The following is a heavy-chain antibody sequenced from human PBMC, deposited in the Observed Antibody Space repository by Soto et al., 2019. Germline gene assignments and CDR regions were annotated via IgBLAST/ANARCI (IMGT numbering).Heavy chain of an antibody. V-gene: IGHV4-30-4*01. CDR1: SGSISSGDYY. D-gene: IGHD2-2*01. J-gene: IGHJ6*02. CDR2: IYYSGNT. CDR3: ASNVLTHQYYGMDV. Sequence: SETLSLTCTVSSGSISSGDYYWSWIRQSPGKGLEWIGCIYYSGNTYYNPSLKSRLTMSLDTSKNQLSLELSSVTAADTAVYYCASNVLTHQYYGMDVWGQVPSVTVSS.